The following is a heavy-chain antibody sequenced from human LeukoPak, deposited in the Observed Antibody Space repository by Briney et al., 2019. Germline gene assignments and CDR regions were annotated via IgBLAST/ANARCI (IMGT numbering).Heavy chain of an antibody. Sequence: SETLSLTCTVSGGSIRSGSYYWSWIRQPAGKGLEWIGRIYTSGSTNYNPSLKSRVTISVDTSKNQFSLKLSSVTAADPAVYYCARCSGLAFDIWGQGTMVTVSS. D-gene: IGHD6-19*01. CDR3: ARCSGLAFDI. J-gene: IGHJ3*02. CDR2: IYTSGST. CDR1: GGSIRSGSYY. V-gene: IGHV4-61*02.